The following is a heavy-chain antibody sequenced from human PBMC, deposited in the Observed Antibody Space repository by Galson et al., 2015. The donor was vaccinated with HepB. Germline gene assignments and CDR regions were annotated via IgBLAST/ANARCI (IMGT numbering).Heavy chain of an antibody. CDR3: ARDQRVGAQIDY. Sequence: SVKVSCKASGGTFGSYTISWVRQAPGQGLEWMGRIIPILGIANYAQKFQGRVTITADKSTSTAYMELSSLRSEDTAVYYCARDQRVGAQIDYWGQGTLVTVSS. J-gene: IGHJ4*02. D-gene: IGHD1-26*01. V-gene: IGHV1-69*04. CDR2: IIPILGIA. CDR1: GGTFGSYT.